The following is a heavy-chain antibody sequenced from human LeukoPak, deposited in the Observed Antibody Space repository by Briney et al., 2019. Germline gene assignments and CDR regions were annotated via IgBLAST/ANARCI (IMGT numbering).Heavy chain of an antibody. D-gene: IGHD2-21*02. CDR1: GGSISSYY. V-gene: IGHV4-59*01. Sequence: PSETLSLTCTVSGGSISSYYWSWIRQPPGKGLEWIGYIYYSGSTNYNPSLKSRVTISVDTSKNQFSLKLSSVTAADTAVYYCARVPLAYCGGDCYRDYYYGMDVWGQGTTVTVSS. CDR2: IYYSGST. CDR3: ARVPLAYCGGDCYRDYYYGMDV. J-gene: IGHJ6*02.